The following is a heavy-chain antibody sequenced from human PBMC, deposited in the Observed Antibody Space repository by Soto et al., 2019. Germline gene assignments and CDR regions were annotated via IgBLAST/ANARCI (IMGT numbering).Heavy chain of an antibody. D-gene: IGHD3-16*01. J-gene: IGHJ5*02. CDR1: GYTFTSYD. CDR2: MNPNSGNT. CDR3: ARTRRDGFGRWFDP. Sequence: QVQLVQSGAEVKKPGASVKVSCKASGYTFTSYDINWVRQATGQGLEWMGWMNPNSGNTGYAQKFQGRVTMARNTSISTAYMELSSLRSEDTAVYYCARTRRDGFGRWFDPWGQGTLVTVSS. V-gene: IGHV1-8*01.